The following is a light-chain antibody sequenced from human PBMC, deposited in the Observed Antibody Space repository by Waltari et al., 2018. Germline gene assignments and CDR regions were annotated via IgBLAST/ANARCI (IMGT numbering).Light chain of an antibody. J-gene: IGLJ2*01. CDR1: SSDIGGYNY. CDR2: DVD. Sequence: QSALTQPRSVSGSPGQSVTLSCTGTSSDIGGYNYFSWYQQHPGQSPKLVIYDVDQRPSGVPDRFAGSKAGNPASLTISGLQTDDDADYYCCSYAGRYTSVFGRGTRVTVL. CDR3: CSYAGRYTSV. V-gene: IGLV2-11*01.